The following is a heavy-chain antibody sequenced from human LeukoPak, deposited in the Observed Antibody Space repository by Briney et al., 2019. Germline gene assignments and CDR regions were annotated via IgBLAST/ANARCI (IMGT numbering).Heavy chain of an antibody. D-gene: IGHD5-12*01. CDR3: ARDGRYSGYDLSPAD. CDR2: MYHSGST. Sequence: PSETLSLTCAVSGGSISSGGYSWSWIRQPPGKGLEWIGYMYHSGSTYYSPSLKSRVTISVDTSKNQFSLKLSSVTAADTAVYYCARDGRYSGYDLSPADWGQGTLVTVSS. CDR1: GGSISSGGYS. V-gene: IGHV4-30-2*05. J-gene: IGHJ4*02.